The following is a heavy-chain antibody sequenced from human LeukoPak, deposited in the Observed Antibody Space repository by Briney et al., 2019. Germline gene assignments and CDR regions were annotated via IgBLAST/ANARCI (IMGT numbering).Heavy chain of an antibody. CDR1: GGSFSGYY. V-gene: IGHV4-34*01. J-gene: IGHJ4*02. Sequence: KTSETLSLTCAVYGGSFSGYYWSWIRQPPGKGLEWIGEINHSGSTNYNPSLKSRVTISVDTSKNQFSLKLSSVTAADTAGYFCARVYGSGSYYLDYRGQGTLVTVSS. CDR2: INHSGST. D-gene: IGHD3-10*01. CDR3: ARVYGSGSYYLDY.